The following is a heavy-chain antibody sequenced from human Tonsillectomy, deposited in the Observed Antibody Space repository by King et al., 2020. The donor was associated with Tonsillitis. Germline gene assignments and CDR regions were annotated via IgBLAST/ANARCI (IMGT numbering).Heavy chain of an antibody. CDR3: AEGSLGFGSRLDYFDY. Sequence: HVQLVESGGGVVQPGRSLRLSCAASGFTFSNYGMHWVRQAPGKGLEWVAVISYDGTNKYYADSLKGRFTISRDNSKNTRYLQMNSLRAEDTAVYYCAEGSLGFGSRLDYFDYWGQGTLVTVS. CDR2: ISYDGTNK. V-gene: IGHV3-30*18. D-gene: IGHD3-10*01. J-gene: IGHJ4*02. CDR1: GFTFSNYG.